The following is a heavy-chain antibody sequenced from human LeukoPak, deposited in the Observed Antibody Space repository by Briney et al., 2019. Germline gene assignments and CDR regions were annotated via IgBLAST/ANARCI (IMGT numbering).Heavy chain of an antibody. V-gene: IGHV3-30*18. Sequence: GRSLRLSCAASGFTFSSYGMHWVRQAPGKGLEWVAVISYDGSNKYYADSVKGRFTISRDNSKNTLYLQMNSLRAEDTAVYYRAKVSWIVSGTTFDYWGQGTLVTVSS. CDR2: ISYDGSNK. D-gene: IGHD3-10*01. CDR1: GFTFSSYG. CDR3: AKVSWIVSGTTFDY. J-gene: IGHJ4*02.